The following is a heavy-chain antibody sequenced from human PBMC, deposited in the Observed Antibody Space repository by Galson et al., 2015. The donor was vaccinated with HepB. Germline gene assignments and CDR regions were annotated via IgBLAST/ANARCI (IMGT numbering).Heavy chain of an antibody. CDR3: ARDPRATIDFYYYGMDV. Sequence: SLRLSCAASGFIFSEFGMHWVRQAPGKRLEWVAILWYDGSSIYYADSVKGRFTISRDTSKNTVYLQMNSLRVDDTAVYYCARDPRATIDFYYYGMDVWGQGTTVTVSS. D-gene: IGHD2-15*01. CDR2: LWYDGSSI. V-gene: IGHV3-33*01. J-gene: IGHJ6*02. CDR1: GFIFSEFG.